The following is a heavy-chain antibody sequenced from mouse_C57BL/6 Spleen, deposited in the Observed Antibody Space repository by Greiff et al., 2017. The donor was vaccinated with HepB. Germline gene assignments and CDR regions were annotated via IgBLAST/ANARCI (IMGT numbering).Heavy chain of an antibody. Sequence: EVQLQQSGAELVRPGASVKLSCTASGFNIKDDYMHWVKQRPEQGLEWIGWIDPENGDTEYASKFQGKAPITAHTSSNTAYLQLSSLTSEDTAVYYCTTGTTVSYYFDYWGQGTTLTVSS. J-gene: IGHJ2*01. D-gene: IGHD1-1*01. CDR1: GFNIKDDY. CDR3: TTGTTVSYYFDY. V-gene: IGHV14-4*01. CDR2: IDPENGDT.